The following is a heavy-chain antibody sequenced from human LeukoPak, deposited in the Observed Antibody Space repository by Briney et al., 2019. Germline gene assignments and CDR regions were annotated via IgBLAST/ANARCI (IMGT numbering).Heavy chain of an antibody. CDR3: ARDTYYYDSSGYKYYFDY. J-gene: IGHJ4*02. CDR1: GGSFSGYY. Sequence: SETLSLTCAVYGGSFSGYYWSWIRQPPGKGLEWIGEINHSGSTNYNPSLKSRVTISVDTSKNQFSLKLSSVTAADTAVYYCARDTYYYDSSGYKYYFDYGGKGTLVTVSS. D-gene: IGHD3-22*01. V-gene: IGHV4-34*01. CDR2: INHSGST.